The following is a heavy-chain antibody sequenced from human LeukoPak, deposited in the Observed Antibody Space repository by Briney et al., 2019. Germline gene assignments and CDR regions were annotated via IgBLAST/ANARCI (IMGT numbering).Heavy chain of an antibody. D-gene: IGHD3-10*01. Sequence: GGSLRLSCVASGFTLSSYAMHWAGQAPGKGLEWEAVISYDGSNKYYADSVRGRFTISRDNSKNTLYLQMSSLRVEDTAVYYCARDRQYYGSGNLDVWGQGTTVTVSS. CDR3: ARDRQYYGSGNLDV. J-gene: IGHJ6*02. CDR2: ISYDGSNK. V-gene: IGHV3-30-3*01. CDR1: GFTLSSYA.